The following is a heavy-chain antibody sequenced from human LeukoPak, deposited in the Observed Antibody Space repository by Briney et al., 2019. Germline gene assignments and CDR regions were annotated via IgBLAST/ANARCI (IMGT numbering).Heavy chain of an antibody. CDR3: ARVVDGVYGSWIDP. D-gene: IGHD3-10*01. Sequence: SQTLSLTCTVSGGSIRSYYWSWIRQPPGKGLEWLGSFYYSGSTYYNPSRKSRVTISVDTSKNQFSLNLRSVTAADTAVYYCARVVDGVYGSWIDPWGQGTLVTVPS. J-gene: IGHJ5*02. CDR2: FYYSGST. CDR1: GGSIRSYY. V-gene: IGHV4-59*05.